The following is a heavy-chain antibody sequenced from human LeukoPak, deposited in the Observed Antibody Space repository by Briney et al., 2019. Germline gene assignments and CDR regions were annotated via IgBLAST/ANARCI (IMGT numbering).Heavy chain of an antibody. CDR2: IYYSGST. CDR1: GGSISSGDYY. D-gene: IGHD4-23*01. J-gene: IGHJ4*02. Sequence: SQTLSLTCTVSGGSISSGDYYWRWLRQPPGKGLEWIGYIYYSGSTYYNPSLKSRVTISVDTSKNQFSLKLSSVTAADTAVYYCARDLAVVTGHVFGYWGQGTLVTVSS. V-gene: IGHV4-30-4*01. CDR3: ARDLAVVTGHVFGY.